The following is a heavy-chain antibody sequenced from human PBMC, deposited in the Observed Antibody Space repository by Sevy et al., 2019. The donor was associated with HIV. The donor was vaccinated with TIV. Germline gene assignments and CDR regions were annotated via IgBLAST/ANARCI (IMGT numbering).Heavy chain of an antibody. D-gene: IGHD4-17*01. V-gene: IGHV3-30*02. CDR1: AFTFNSNN. CDR2: IQSAGSTQ. J-gene: IGHJ4*02. CDR3: AKDPVDGDYTITH. Sequence: GGSLRLSCAASAFTFNSNNMHWVRQAPGKGLEWVSFIQSAGSTQYYADSVKGRFTVSRDNSKNTLYLQMNSLRAEDTAVYYCAKDPVDGDYTITHWGQGTLVTVSS.